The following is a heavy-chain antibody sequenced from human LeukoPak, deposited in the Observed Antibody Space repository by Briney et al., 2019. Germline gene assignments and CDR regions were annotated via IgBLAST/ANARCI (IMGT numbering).Heavy chain of an antibody. CDR2: ISSSGSTI. D-gene: IGHD3-10*01. Sequence: GGSLRLSCAASGFSFSSHEMIWVRQAPGKGLEWVSYISSSGSTIYYADSVQGRFTISRDNAKNSLYLQMNSLRAEDTAVYYCARGHYGLDYWGQGTVVTVSS. J-gene: IGHJ4*02. CDR1: GFSFSSHE. V-gene: IGHV3-48*03. CDR3: ARGHYGLDY.